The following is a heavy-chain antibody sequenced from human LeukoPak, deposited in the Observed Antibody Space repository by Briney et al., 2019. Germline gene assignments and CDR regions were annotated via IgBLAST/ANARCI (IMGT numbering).Heavy chain of an antibody. Sequence: SETLSLTCTVSGGSISTSSYYWGWIRQSPGKGLEWIGSMYYSGSAYYNPSLKSRVTISVDTTKNQVSLKLSSVTAADTAVYYCARHGDDFWSGYYYYYMDVWGKGTTVTVSS. D-gene: IGHD3-3*01. CDR3: ARHGDDFWSGYYYYYMDV. J-gene: IGHJ6*03. CDR2: MYYSGSA. V-gene: IGHV4-39*01. CDR1: GGSISTSSYY.